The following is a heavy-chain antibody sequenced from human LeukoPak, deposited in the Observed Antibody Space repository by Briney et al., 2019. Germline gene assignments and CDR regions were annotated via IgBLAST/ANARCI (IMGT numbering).Heavy chain of an antibody. V-gene: IGHV4-30-4*01. CDR1: GGSISSGDYY. D-gene: IGHD4-17*01. CDR2: IYYSGST. J-gene: IGHJ5*02. Sequence: PSQTLSLTCTVSGGSISSGDYYWGWIRQPPGKGREGIGYIYYSGSTYYNQSLKSRVTISVDTSKNQFSLKLSSVTAADTAVYYCASRPYGDYEGALDTWGQGTLVTVSS. CDR3: ASRPYGDYEGALDT.